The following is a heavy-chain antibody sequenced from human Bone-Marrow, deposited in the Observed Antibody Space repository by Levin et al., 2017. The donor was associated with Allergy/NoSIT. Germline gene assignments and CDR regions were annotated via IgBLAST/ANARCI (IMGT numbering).Heavy chain of an antibody. CDR2: INPSGGGT. Sequence: ASVKVSCKASEYTFINYYMHWVRQAPGQGLEWMGIINPSGGGTTYAQKFKGRLTMTRDTSTSTVYMELSSLRSEDTAVYYCARDSTGSCSDTSCSRYFDNWGQGTLVTVSS. D-gene: IGHD2-2*03. CDR1: EYTFINYY. CDR3: ARDSTGSCSDTSCSRYFDN. V-gene: IGHV1-46*03. J-gene: IGHJ4*02.